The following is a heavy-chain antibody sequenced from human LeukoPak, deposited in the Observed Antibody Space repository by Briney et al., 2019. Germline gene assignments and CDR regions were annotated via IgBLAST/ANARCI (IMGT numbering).Heavy chain of an antibody. Sequence: GESLKISCKGSGCSFTSYWIAWVRQMPGKGLEWMGIIYPGDSDSRYNPSFQGQVTISGDKSISTAYLQWSSLQASDTAIYYCARIRPEGGFDIWGQGTMVTVSS. CDR3: ARIRPEGGFDI. D-gene: IGHD2-15*01. CDR1: GCSFTSYW. J-gene: IGHJ3*02. V-gene: IGHV5-51*01. CDR2: IYPGDSDS.